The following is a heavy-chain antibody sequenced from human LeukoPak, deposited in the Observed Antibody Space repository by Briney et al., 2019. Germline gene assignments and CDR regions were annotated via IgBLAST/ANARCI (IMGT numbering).Heavy chain of an antibody. Sequence: SVKVSCKASGYTFTDYYMHWVRQAPGQGLEWMGRNNPNTGGAIYTQKFQGRVTMTRDTSISTAYMELNRLTSDDTAVYYCVREYCSSTSCHYYFDYWGQGALVTVSS. J-gene: IGHJ4*02. D-gene: IGHD2-2*01. CDR2: NNPNTGGA. CDR1: GYTFTDYY. CDR3: VREYCSSTSCHYYFDY. V-gene: IGHV1-2*06.